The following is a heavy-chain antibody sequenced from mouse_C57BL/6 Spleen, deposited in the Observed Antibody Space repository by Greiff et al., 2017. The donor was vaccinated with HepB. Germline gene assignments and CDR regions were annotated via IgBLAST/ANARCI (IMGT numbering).Heavy chain of an antibody. D-gene: IGHD1-1*01. Sequence: DVQLVESGGGLVKPGGSLKLSCAASGFTFSSYAMSWVRQTPEKRLEWVATISDGGSYTYYPDNVKGRFTISRDNAKNNLYLQMSHLKSEDTAMYYCARDDTTDYAMDYWGQGTSVTVSS. CDR3: ARDDTTDYAMDY. CDR1: GFTFSSYA. V-gene: IGHV5-4*01. CDR2: ISDGGSYT. J-gene: IGHJ4*01.